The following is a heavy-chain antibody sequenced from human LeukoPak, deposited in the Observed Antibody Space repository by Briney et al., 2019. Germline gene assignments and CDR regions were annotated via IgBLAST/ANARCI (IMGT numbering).Heavy chain of an antibody. CDR3: ARGKSGYTFGPLDS. CDR1: GGSISSGGYY. CDR2: INSGGGT. D-gene: IGHD5-18*01. V-gene: IGHV3-53*01. Sequence: ETLSLTCTVSGGSISSGGYYWSWVRQAPGKGLEWVSVINSGGGTYYTDSVKGRFTISRDNSKNTLYLQMNSLRAEDTAVYFCARGKSGYTFGPLDSWGQGTLVTVSS. J-gene: IGHJ4*02.